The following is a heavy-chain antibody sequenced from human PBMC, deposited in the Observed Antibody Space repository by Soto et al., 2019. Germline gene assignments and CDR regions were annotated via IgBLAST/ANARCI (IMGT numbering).Heavy chain of an antibody. V-gene: IGHV3-66*01. CDR3: ARDSGYCTGGTCYRLSDY. D-gene: IGHD2-15*01. CDR1: GFTVNSDY. J-gene: IGHJ4*02. Sequence: EVKLVESGGVLVQPGGSLRLSCAASGFTVNSDYMTWVRQAPGKGLEWVSVIHSGGSTYYADSVKGRFTISRDNSKNTVYLQMNSLRAEDTAVYYCARDSGYCTGGTCYRLSDYWGQGTLVTVSS. CDR2: IHSGGST.